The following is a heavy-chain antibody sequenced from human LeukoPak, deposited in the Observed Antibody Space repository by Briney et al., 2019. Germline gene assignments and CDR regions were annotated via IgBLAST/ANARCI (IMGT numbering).Heavy chain of an antibody. CDR1: GYTFTANY. Sequence: ASVKVSCKPSGYTFTANYMQWVRPAPGQGLGWMGWLNPNSGATKYAKKFQGRVTMTRDTSINTAYMELSRLTSDDTAVYYCARYRCKTTSGCEDTDAFDTWGQGTMVTVSS. V-gene: IGHV1-2*02. J-gene: IGHJ3*02. CDR2: LNPNSGAT. CDR3: ARYRCKTTSGCEDTDAFDT. D-gene: IGHD2/OR15-2a*01.